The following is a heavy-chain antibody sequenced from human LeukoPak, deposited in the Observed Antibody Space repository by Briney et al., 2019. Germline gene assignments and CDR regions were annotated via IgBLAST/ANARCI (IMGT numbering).Heavy chain of an antibody. CDR2: IHYSGST. CDR3: ARRGLNRQNFDY. D-gene: IGHD3-16*01. CDR1: ADSINNNY. Sequence: SETLPHTCTVSADSINNNYWSWIRQPPGKELECIGYIHYSGSTNYNPSLKSRVTISIDTSKNQFSLKLNSVTAADTAVYYCARRGLNRQNFDYWGHGTLVTVSS. J-gene: IGHJ4*01. V-gene: IGHV4-59*08.